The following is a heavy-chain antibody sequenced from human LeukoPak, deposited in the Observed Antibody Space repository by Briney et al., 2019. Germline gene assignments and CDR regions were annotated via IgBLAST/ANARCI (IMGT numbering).Heavy chain of an antibody. CDR3: AKDAERYFDWLLSDYYYYGMDV. CDR1: GFTFSSYG. V-gene: IGHV3-30*02. CDR2: IRYDGSNK. Sequence: GGSLRLSCAASGFTFSSYGMHWVRQAPGKGLEWVAFIRYDGSNKYYADSVKGRFTISRDNSKNTLYLQMNSLRAEDTAVYYCAKDAERYFDWLLSDYYYYGMDVWGQGTTVTVSS. D-gene: IGHD3-9*01. J-gene: IGHJ6*02.